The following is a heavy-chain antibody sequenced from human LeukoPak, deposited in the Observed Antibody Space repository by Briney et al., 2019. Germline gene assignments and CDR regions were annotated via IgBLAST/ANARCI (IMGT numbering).Heavy chain of an antibody. D-gene: IGHD6-6*01. CDR1: GGSISSYY. Sequence: SDTLSLTCTVSGGSISSYYWSWIRQPPGKGLEWSGYIYYSGSTNYNPSLKSRVTILVDTSQNQFSLTLNSVTAADTALYYCARGMAGRLAPFDYWGQGTLVTVSS. J-gene: IGHJ4*02. CDR2: IYYSGST. CDR3: ARGMAGRLAPFDY. V-gene: IGHV4-59*07.